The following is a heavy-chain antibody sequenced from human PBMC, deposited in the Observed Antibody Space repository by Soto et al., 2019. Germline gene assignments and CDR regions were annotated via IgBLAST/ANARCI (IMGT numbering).Heavy chain of an antibody. D-gene: IGHD2-8*01. J-gene: IGHJ3*02. CDR2: IDPSDSYT. V-gene: IGHV5-10-1*01. CDR1: GYSFTSYW. CDR3: ARHGYCTNGVCYTVDI. Sequence: PGESLKISCKGSGYSFTSYWISWVRQMPGKGLEWMGRIDPSDSYTNYSPSFQGHVTISADKSISTAYLQWSSLKASDTAMYYCARHGYCTNGVCYTVDIWGQGTMVTVSS.